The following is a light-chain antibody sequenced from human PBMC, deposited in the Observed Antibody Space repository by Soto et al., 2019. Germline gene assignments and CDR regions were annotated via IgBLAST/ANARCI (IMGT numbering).Light chain of an antibody. Sequence: IQMTQSPSSLSASVGDRVTITCRASQSIRSYLNCYQQKPGKAPNLLIYAASGLQTGVPSRFSGSGSGTDFTLSINSLQREDFATYYCQQSYITPPGTFGQGTKVDIK. CDR3: QQSYITPPGT. CDR1: QSIRSY. CDR2: AAS. J-gene: IGKJ1*01. V-gene: IGKV1-39*01.